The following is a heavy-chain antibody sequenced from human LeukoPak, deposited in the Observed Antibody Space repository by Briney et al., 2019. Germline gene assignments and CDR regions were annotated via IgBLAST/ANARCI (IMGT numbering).Heavy chain of an antibody. Sequence: SETLSLTCAVYGGSFSGYYWSWIRQPPGKGLEWIGEINHSGSTNYNPSLKSRVTISVDTSKNQSSLKLSSVTAADTAVYYCARVGLVVRGPFDYWGQGTLVTVSS. CDR1: GGSFSGYY. CDR3: ARVGLVVRGPFDY. J-gene: IGHJ4*02. V-gene: IGHV4-34*01. D-gene: IGHD2-8*02. CDR2: INHSGST.